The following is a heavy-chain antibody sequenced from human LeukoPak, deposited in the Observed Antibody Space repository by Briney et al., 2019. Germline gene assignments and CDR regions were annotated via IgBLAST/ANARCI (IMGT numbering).Heavy chain of an antibody. CDR1: GFXFSTYV. V-gene: IGHV3-23*01. J-gene: IGHJ1*01. D-gene: IGHD6-13*01. CDR3: AKSYSSSWYIS. CDR2: ISGSGGNT. Sequence: GGSLRLSCAASGFXFSTYVISWVRQAPGKGLEWVSSISGSGGNTYYADFVKGRFTISRDNSKNTLSLQMNSLRGEDTALYYCAKSYSSSWYISWGQGTLVTVSS.